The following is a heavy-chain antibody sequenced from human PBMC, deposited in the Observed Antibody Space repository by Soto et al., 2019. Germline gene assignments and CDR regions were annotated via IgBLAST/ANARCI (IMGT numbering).Heavy chain of an antibody. CDR3: ARVYSGYDFAVDI. CDR2: IYYSGST. V-gene: IGHV4-39*07. Sequence: SETLYLTCTVSGGSISSSSYYWGWIRQPPGKGLEWIGSIYYSGSTYYNPSLKSRVTISVDTAKNQFSLKLSSVTAADTAVYYLARVYSGYDFAVDIWGQGTIVTVSS. D-gene: IGHD5-12*01. CDR1: GGSISSSSYY. J-gene: IGHJ3*02.